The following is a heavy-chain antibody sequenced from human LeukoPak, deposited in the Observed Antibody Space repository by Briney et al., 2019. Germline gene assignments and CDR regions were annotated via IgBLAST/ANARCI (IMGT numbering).Heavy chain of an antibody. V-gene: IGHV3-48*03. Sequence: GGSLRLSCAASGFTFSSYEMNWVRQAPGKGLEWVSYISSSGSTIYYADSVKGRFTIPRDNAKNSLYLQMNSLRAEDTAVYYCARVQYYYDSSGYYDYWGQGTLVTVSS. CDR1: GFTFSSYE. D-gene: IGHD3-22*01. CDR2: ISSSGSTI. J-gene: IGHJ4*02. CDR3: ARVQYYYDSSGYYDY.